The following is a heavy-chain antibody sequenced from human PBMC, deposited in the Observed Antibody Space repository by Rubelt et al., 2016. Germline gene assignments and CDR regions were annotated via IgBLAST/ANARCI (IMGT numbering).Heavy chain of an antibody. D-gene: IGHD3-16*01. V-gene: IGHV4-34*01. CDR3: ARGLDNYGY. CDR1: GYY. Sequence: GYYWSRIRQPPGKGLEWIGEINHSGSTNYNPSLKSRVTISVDTSKNQFSLKLSSVTAADTAVYYCARGLDNYGYWGQGTLVTVSS. J-gene: IGHJ4*02. CDR2: INHSGST.